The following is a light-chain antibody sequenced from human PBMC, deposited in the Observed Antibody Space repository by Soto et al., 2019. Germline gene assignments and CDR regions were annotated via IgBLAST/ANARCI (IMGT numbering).Light chain of an antibody. CDR2: GNS. CDR1: SSNIGAGYN. Sequence: QSVLTQPPSVSGAPGQRVTISCTGSSSNIGAGYNVHWYQQLPGTAPKLLIYGNSNRPSGVPDRFSGSKSGTSASLAITGLQAEDEADYYCQSYDSRVRVVFGGGTKLNVL. J-gene: IGLJ2*01. CDR3: QSYDSRVRVV. V-gene: IGLV1-40*01.